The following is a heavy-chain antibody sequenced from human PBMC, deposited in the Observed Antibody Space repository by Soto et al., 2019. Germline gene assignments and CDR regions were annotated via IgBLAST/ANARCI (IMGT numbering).Heavy chain of an antibody. V-gene: IGHV3-53*04. CDR2: IYGGDGT. D-gene: IGHD3-10*01. J-gene: IGHJ6*02. CDR1: GFTVSTNY. Sequence: TGGSLRLSCAASGFTVSTNYMNWVRQAPGKGLEWVSVIYGGDGTYYADSVKGRFTISRHNSKNTLYLQMNSLRVEDTAVYYCARDMVRGMDVWGQGTTVTVSS. CDR3: ARDMVRGMDV.